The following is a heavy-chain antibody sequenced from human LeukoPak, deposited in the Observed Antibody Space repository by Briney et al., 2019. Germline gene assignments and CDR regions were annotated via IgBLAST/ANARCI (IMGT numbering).Heavy chain of an antibody. Sequence: GGSLRLSCAASGFTFSSYWMHWVRQAPGKGLEWVSGINWNGGRTGYADSVKGRFTISRDNAKDSLYLQMNSLRAEDTALYYCARDQGVGATYYYYYMDVWGKGTTVTVSS. CDR1: GFTFSSYW. V-gene: IGHV3-20*04. CDR2: INWNGGRT. CDR3: ARDQGVGATYYYYYMDV. D-gene: IGHD1-26*01. J-gene: IGHJ6*03.